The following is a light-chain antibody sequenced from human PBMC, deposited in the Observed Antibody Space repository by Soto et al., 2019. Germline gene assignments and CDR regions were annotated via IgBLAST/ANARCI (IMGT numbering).Light chain of an antibody. V-gene: IGLV2-23*01. Sequence: QSALTQPASVSGSPGQSITISCTGTSSNVGSSNLVSWYQQHPGKAPKLMIYGDTQRPSGVSNRYAGSKSGNTASLTISGRQAEDEADYYCCSYAGSSTVVFGGGTKLTVL. CDR3: CSYAGSSTVV. J-gene: IGLJ2*01. CDR1: SSNVGSSNL. CDR2: GDT.